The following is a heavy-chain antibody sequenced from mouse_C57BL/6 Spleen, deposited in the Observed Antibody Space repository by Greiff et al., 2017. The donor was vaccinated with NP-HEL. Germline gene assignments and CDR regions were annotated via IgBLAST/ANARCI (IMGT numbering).Heavy chain of an antibody. D-gene: IGHD1-2*01. CDR2: IYPRSGNT. Sequence: VKLMESGAELARPGASVKLSCKASGYTFTSYGISWVKQRTGQGLEWIGEIYPRSGNTYYNEKFKGKATLTADKSSSTAYMELRSLTSEDSAVYFCARRTTAGAMDYWGQGTSVTVSS. V-gene: IGHV1-81*01. CDR3: ARRTTAGAMDY. J-gene: IGHJ4*01. CDR1: GYTFTSYG.